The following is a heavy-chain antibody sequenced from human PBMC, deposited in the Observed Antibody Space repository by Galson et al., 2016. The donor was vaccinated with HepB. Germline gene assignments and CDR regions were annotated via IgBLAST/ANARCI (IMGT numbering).Heavy chain of an antibody. CDR1: GFTFSTYW. Sequence: SLRLSCAASGFTFSTYWMTWVRQAPGKGLEWVANIKQDGTEKYYVASVKGRFTISRDNGKNTLYLQMNSLRAEDTAVYYCSGFYDGCGLWGQGTTVTVSS. CDR3: SGFYDGCGL. J-gene: IGHJ3*01. D-gene: IGHD2/OR15-2a*01. CDR2: IKQDGTEK. V-gene: IGHV3-7*01.